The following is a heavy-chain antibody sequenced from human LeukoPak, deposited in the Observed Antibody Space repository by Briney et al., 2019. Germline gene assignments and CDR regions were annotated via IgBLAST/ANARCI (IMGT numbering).Heavy chain of an antibody. CDR2: IIPIFGTA. J-gene: IGHJ3*02. CDR3: ARAADYGDPIDAFDI. CDR1: GGTFSSYA. D-gene: IGHD4-17*01. Sequence: SVKVSCKASGGTFSSYAISWVRQAPGQGLEWMGGIIPIFGTANYAQKFQGRVTITADESTSTAYMELSRLRSEDTAVYYCARAADYGDPIDAFDIWGQGTMVTVSS. V-gene: IGHV1-69*13.